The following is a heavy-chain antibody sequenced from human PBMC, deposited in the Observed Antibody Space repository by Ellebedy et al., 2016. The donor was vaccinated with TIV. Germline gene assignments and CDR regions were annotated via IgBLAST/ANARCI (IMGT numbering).Heavy chain of an antibody. J-gene: IGHJ1*01. D-gene: IGHD2-8*02. CDR3: AKDLGAGGGTVFQR. CDR2: ISGGSGVNT. V-gene: IGHV3-23*01. CDR1: GFRFEDYG. Sequence: GESLKISXAASGFRFEDYGMTWVRQVPGKGLEWVSAISGGSGVNTYYPDSVKGRFTISRDNAKNTLYLQMNSLKVEDTAIYYCAKDLGAGGGTVFQRWGQGTLVTVSS.